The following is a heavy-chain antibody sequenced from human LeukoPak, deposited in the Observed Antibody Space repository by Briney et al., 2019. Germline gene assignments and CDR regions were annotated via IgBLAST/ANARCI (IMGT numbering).Heavy chain of an antibody. J-gene: IGHJ2*01. Sequence: SETLSLTCTVSGGSISSYYWSWIRQPPGKGLEWIGYIYYSGSTNYNPSLKSRVTISVDTSKNQFSLKLSSVTAADTAVYYCARQAIAAAGTAPGWYFDLWGRGTLVTVSS. CDR3: ARQAIAAAGTAPGWYFDL. CDR2: IYYSGST. D-gene: IGHD6-13*01. CDR1: GGSISSYY. V-gene: IGHV4-59*08.